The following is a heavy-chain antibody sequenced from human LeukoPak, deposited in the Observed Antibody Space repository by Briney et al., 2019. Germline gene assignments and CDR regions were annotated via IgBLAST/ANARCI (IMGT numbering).Heavy chain of an antibody. D-gene: IGHD6-13*01. CDR1: GSTFSSYS. Sequence: GGSLRLSCAASGSTFSSYSMNWVRQAPGKGLEWVSSISSSSSYIYYADSVKGRFTISRDNAKNSLYLQMNSLRAEDTAVYYCARVPQQLPYYYYMDVWGKGTTVTVSS. CDR3: ARVPQQLPYYYYMDV. CDR2: ISSSSSYI. V-gene: IGHV3-21*01. J-gene: IGHJ6*03.